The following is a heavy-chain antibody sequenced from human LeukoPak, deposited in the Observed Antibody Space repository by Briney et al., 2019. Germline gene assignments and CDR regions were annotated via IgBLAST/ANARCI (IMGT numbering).Heavy chain of an antibody. V-gene: IGHV4-39*07. CDR3: ARDRPTYYYDSSGYV. CDR1: GGSISSGGYY. CDR2: IYYSGST. D-gene: IGHD3-22*01. J-gene: IGHJ4*02. Sequence: SETLSLTCTVSGGSISSGGYYWSWIQQPPGKGLEWIGSIYYSGSTYYNPSLKSRVTISVDTSKNQFSLKLSSVTAADTAVYYCARDRPTYYYDSSGYVWGQGTLVTVSS.